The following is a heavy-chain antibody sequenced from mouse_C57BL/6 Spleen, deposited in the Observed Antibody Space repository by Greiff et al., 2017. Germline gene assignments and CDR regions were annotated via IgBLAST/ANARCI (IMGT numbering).Heavy chain of an antibody. CDR1: GFTFSDYY. CDR3: AREGRLTTVVAEGYFDV. Sequence: EVMLVESEGGLVQPGSSMKLSCTASGFTFSDYYMAWVRQVPEKGLEWVANINYDGSSTYYLDSLKSRFIISRDNAKNILYLQMSSLKSEDTATYYCAREGRLTTVVAEGYFDVWGTGTTVTVSS. D-gene: IGHD1-1*01. CDR2: INYDGSST. V-gene: IGHV5-16*01. J-gene: IGHJ1*03.